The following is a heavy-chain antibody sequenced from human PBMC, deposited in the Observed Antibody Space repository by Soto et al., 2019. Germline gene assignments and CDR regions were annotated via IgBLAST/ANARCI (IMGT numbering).Heavy chain of an antibody. CDR2: IYYSGTT. J-gene: IGHJ6*03. CDR3: ARHGALGGTTFYYYYYMDV. CDR1: GDSVSSSSYY. D-gene: IGHD1-7*01. Sequence: PSETLSLTCTVSGDSVSSSSYYWGWIRQPPGMGLEWIGSIYYSGTTYYNPSLKSRVTISVDTSKNQFSLKLSSVTAADTAVYYCARHGALGGTTFYYYYYMDVWGKGTTVTVSS. V-gene: IGHV4-39*01.